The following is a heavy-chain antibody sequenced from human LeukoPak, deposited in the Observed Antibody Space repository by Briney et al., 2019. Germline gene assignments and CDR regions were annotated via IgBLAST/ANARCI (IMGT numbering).Heavy chain of an antibody. D-gene: IGHD6-19*01. CDR2: ISTNGGST. J-gene: IGHJ4*02. V-gene: IGHV3-64D*06. CDR3: VKKMTPGIAVAGHFDY. Sequence: GGSLRLSCSASRFTFSTYAMHWVRQAPGKGLECVSAISTNGGSTYYADSVKGRFTISRDNSKNTLFLQVSSLRAEDTAVYYCVKKMTPGIAVAGHFDYWGQGTLVTVSS. CDR1: RFTFSTYA.